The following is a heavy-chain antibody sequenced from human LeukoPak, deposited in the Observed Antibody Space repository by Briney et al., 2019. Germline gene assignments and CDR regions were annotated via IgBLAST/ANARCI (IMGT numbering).Heavy chain of an antibody. CDR1: GFTFSSYW. D-gene: IGHD2-2*01. J-gene: IGHJ5*02. Sequence: GGSLRLSCAASGFTFSSYWMSWVRQAPGKGLEWVANIEQDGSEKYYVDSAKGRFTISRDNAKNSLYLQMNSLRAEDTAVYYCAKRGIYQNWFDPWGQGTLVTVSS. V-gene: IGHV3-7*01. CDR3: AKRGIYQNWFDP. CDR2: IEQDGSEK.